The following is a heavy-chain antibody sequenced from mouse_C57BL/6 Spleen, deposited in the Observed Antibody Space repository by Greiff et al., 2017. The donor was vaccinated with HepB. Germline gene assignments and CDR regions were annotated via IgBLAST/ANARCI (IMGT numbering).Heavy chain of an antibody. D-gene: IGHD1-1*01. CDR1: GYTFTSYW. V-gene: IGHV1-61*01. Sequence: QVQLQQPGAELVRPGSSVKLSCKASGYTFTSYWMDWVKQRPGQGLEWIGNIYPSDSETHYNQKFKDKATLTVDKSSSTAYMQLSSLTSEDSAVYYCARGPYGTHYFDYWGQGTTLTVSS. J-gene: IGHJ2*01. CDR2: IYPSDSET. CDR3: ARGPYGTHYFDY.